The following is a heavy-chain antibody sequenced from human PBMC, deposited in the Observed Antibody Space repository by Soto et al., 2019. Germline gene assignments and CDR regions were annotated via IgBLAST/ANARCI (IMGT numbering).Heavy chain of an antibody. V-gene: IGHV3-23*01. CDR3: AKVVDTTIDY. J-gene: IGHJ4*02. D-gene: IGHD5-18*01. CDR1: GFPCISYA. CDR2: ISGSGGST. Sequence: GSLRLSCASSGFPCISYAMIWVRQAPGKGLEWVSAISGSGGSTYYADSVKGRFTISRDNSKNTLYLQMNSLRAEDTAVYYCAKVVDTTIDYWGQGTLVTVSS.